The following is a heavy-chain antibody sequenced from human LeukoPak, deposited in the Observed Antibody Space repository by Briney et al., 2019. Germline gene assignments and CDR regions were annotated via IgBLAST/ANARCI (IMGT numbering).Heavy chain of an antibody. J-gene: IGHJ5*02. CDR2: ISYTGST. Sequence: SETLSLTCTVSGGSITSYYWSWIRQPPGKGLEWIGYISYTGSTNYNPSFKSRLTISINTSKNQFSLKLSSVTAADTAVYYWARGLLRPWFDPWGQGTLVTVSS. V-gene: IGHV4-59*01. CDR3: ARGLLRPWFDP. D-gene: IGHD3-16*01. CDR1: GGSITSYY.